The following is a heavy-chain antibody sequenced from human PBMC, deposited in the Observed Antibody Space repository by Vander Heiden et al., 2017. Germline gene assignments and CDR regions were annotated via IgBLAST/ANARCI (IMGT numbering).Heavy chain of an antibody. CDR1: AFTFKSHS. D-gene: IGHD6-19*01. V-gene: IGHV3-21*01. J-gene: IGHJ6*02. Sequence: EVQLVESGRGLVKPGGSLSPSCAAAAFTFKSHSLNWVRQAPVKGLEWVSSISSSSSYIYYADSVKGRFTISRDNAKNSLYLQMNSLRAEDTAVYYCAGDLEAVAGKGYYGMDVWGQGTTVTVSS. CDR2: ISSSSSYI. CDR3: AGDLEAVAGKGYYGMDV.